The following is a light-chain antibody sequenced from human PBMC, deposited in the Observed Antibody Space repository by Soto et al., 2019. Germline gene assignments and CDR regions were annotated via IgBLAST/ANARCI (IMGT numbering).Light chain of an antibody. CDR2: DVS. CDR3: SSYTRSSTLYVV. Sequence: QSALTQPASVSGSPGQSITISCTGTSSDVGGYNYVSWYQQHPGKAPKLMIYDVSNRPSGVSNRFSRSKSGNTASLTISGLQAEDEADYYCSSYTRSSTLYVVFAGGTKVTVL. J-gene: IGLJ2*01. CDR1: SSDVGGYNY. V-gene: IGLV2-14*01.